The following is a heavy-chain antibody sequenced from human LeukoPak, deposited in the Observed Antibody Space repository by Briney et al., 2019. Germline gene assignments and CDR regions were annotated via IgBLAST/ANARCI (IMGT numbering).Heavy chain of an antibody. CDR2: ISPKGDFV. Sequence: PGGSLKLSCAGSGFSFNYYDMNWVRQAPGKGLEWVSSISPKGDFVYYSDSVRGRFTISRDNAENSLYLQMNSLTAEDTAVYYCARADCSSSTCYLRRSWFDPWGQGTLVTVSS. CDR3: ARADCSSSTCYLRRSWFDP. V-gene: IGHV3-21*01. D-gene: IGHD2-2*01. CDR1: GFSFNYYD. J-gene: IGHJ5*02.